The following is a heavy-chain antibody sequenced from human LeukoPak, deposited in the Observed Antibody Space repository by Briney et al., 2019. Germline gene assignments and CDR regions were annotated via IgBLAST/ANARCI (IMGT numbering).Heavy chain of an antibody. D-gene: IGHD5-24*01. J-gene: IGHJ4*02. CDR2: IIPIFGTA. CDR1: GGTFSSYA. V-gene: IGHV1-69*13. CDR3: ARGKDGYNYYFDY. Sequence: SVKVSCKASGGTFSSYAISWVRQAPGQGLEWMGGIIPIFGTANYAQKFQGRVTITADESTSTAYMELSSLRSGDTAVYYCARGKDGYNYYFDYWGQGTLVTVSS.